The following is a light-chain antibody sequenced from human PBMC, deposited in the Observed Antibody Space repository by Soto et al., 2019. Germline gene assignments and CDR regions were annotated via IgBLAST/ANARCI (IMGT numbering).Light chain of an antibody. V-gene: IGKV3-15*01. CDR2: GAF. CDR1: QIIGTN. CDR3: QQYDKWPYT. Sequence: EIVLTQSPATLSVSPGEGATLSCRTSQIIGTNLAWYQQKPGQAPRLLIYGAFIRAPGFPVRFRGTGSGSEFTLTISSLKSEDCALYFCQQYDKWPYTFGQGTNLELK. J-gene: IGKJ2*01.